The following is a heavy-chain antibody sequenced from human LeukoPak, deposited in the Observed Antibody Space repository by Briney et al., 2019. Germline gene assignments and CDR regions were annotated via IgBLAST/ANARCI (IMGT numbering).Heavy chain of an antibody. D-gene: IGHD6-19*01. CDR1: GGTFSSYA. CDR3: ARYLAMAGTVDFYYYGKDG. J-gene: IGHJ6*02. CDR2: IIPILGIA. V-gene: IGHV1-69*04. Sequence: ASVKVSCKASGGTFSSYAISWARQAPGQGLEWMGRIIPILGIANYAQKFQGRVTITADKSTSTAYMELSSLRSEDTAVYYCARYLAMAGTVDFYYYGKDGWGQGTTVTVSS.